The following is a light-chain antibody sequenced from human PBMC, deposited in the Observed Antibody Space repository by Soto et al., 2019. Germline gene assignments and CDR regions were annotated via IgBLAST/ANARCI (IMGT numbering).Light chain of an antibody. J-gene: IGLJ1*01. CDR2: EVS. Sequence: QSALTQPASVSGSPGQSITISCTGTSNDVGGYNYVSWYQQHPGKAPKLMIYEVSNRPSGVSNRFSGSKSGNTASLTISGLQAEDEADYYCSSYRSSNTYVFGTGTKVTVL. CDR3: SSYRSSNTYV. V-gene: IGLV2-14*01. CDR1: SNDVGGYNY.